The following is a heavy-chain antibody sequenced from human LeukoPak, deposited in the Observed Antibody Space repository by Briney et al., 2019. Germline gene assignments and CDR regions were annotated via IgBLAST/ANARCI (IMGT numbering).Heavy chain of an antibody. CDR1: GYTVSDNY. Sequence: PGGSLRLSCAASGYTVSDNYMSWIRQAPGKGLEWVSLIYAGGSTYYADSVKGRFTISRDNSKNTLFLQMDSLRHDDTAIYYCAADGYNYFDHWGQGTLVTVSS. J-gene: IGHJ4*02. V-gene: IGHV3-53*01. CDR2: IYAGGST. D-gene: IGHD5-24*01. CDR3: AADGYNYFDH.